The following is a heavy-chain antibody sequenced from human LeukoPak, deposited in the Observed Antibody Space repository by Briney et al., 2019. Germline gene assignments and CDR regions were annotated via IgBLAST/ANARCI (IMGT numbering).Heavy chain of an antibody. CDR3: ARDKHSGSYWGLLDY. CDR2: INPNSGGT. CDR1: GYTFTGYY. D-gene: IGHD1-26*01. Sequence: ASVKVSCKASGYTFTGYYMHWVRQAPGQGLEWMGWINPNSGGTNYAQKFQGRVTMTRDTSISTAYMELSRLRSDDTAVYYCARDKHSGSYWGLLDYWGQGTLVTVSS. V-gene: IGHV1-2*02. J-gene: IGHJ4*02.